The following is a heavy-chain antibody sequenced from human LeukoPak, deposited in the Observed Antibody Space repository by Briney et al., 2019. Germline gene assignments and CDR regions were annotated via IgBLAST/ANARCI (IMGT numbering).Heavy chain of an antibody. J-gene: IGHJ4*02. D-gene: IGHD1-26*01. CDR3: AKGIVGTTTSNFDY. Sequence: GGSLRLSCAASGLTFDDYAMHWVRQAPGKGLEWVSGISWNGGTIDYADSVKGRFTISRDNAKNSLYLQVNSLRAEDTALYYCAKGIVGTTTSNFDYWGQGTLVTVSS. CDR1: GLTFDDYA. CDR2: ISWNGGTI. V-gene: IGHV3-9*01.